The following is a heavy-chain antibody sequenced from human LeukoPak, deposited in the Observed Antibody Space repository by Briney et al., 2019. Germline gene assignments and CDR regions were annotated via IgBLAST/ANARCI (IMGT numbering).Heavy chain of an antibody. CDR2: IYYSGST. V-gene: IGHV4-39*07. CDR3: ARRSAPSYGFYYYYYMDV. D-gene: IGHD3-10*01. CDR1: GGSISSSSYY. J-gene: IGHJ6*03. Sequence: PSETLSLTCTVSGGSISSSSYYWGWIRQPPGKGLEWIGSIYYSGSTYYNPSLKSRVTISVDTSKNQFSLKLSSVTAADTAVYYCARRSAPSYGFYYYYYMDVWGKGTTVTISS.